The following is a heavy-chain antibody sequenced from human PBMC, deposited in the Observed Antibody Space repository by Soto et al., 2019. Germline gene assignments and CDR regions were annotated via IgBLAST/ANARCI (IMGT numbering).Heavy chain of an antibody. CDR3: ARSSLSLHEDRYMDV. V-gene: IGHV1-69*13. J-gene: IGHJ6*02. Sequence: SVKVSCKASGGTFSSYAISWVRQAPGQGLEWMVGIIPIFGTANYAQKFQGRVTITADESASTAYMELSSLRSEDTAVYYCARSSLSLHEDRYMDVWGQGTTVTVSS. CDR1: GGTFSSYA. D-gene: IGHD2-15*01. CDR2: IIPIFGTA.